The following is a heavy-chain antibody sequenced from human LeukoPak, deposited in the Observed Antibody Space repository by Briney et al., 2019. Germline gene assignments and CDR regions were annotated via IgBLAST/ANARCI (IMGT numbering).Heavy chain of an antibody. J-gene: IGHJ4*02. CDR3: AKDREGLSSGYDLEYFDY. V-gene: IGHV3-23*01. CDR1: GXTFSSYA. CDR2: ISGGGGTT. D-gene: IGHD5-12*01. Sequence: GGPLRLSFAASGXTFSSYAMNWVRQAPGKGLEWVSAISGGGGTTYYADSVKGRFTISRDNSKNALFLQMTSLRAEDTAVYYCAKDREGLSSGYDLEYFDYWGQGTLVTVSS.